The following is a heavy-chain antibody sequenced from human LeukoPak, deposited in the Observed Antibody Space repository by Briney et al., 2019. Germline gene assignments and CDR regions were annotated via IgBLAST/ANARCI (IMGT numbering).Heavy chain of an antibody. Sequence: GGSLRLYCAASGFIFDDYGMSWVRQAPGKGLEWVANIKQDGSEKYYVDSVKGRFTISRDNAKNSLYLQMNSLRVEDTAMYYCARDGLRRPPTPYCGGDCPLDYWGQGTLVSVSS. CDR1: GFIFDDYG. D-gene: IGHD2-21*02. CDR2: IKQDGSEK. J-gene: IGHJ4*02. V-gene: IGHV3-7*03. CDR3: ARDGLRRPPTPYCGGDCPLDY.